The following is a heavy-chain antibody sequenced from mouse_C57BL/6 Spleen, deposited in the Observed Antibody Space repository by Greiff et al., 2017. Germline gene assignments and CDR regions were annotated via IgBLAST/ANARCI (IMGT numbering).Heavy chain of an antibody. J-gene: IGHJ4*01. CDR1: GFTFTDYY. D-gene: IGHD2-2*01. CDR3: ARDMVTTGGDY. Sequence: EVQVVESGGGLVQPGGSLSLSCAASGFTFTDYYMSWVRQPPGKALEWLGFIRNKANGYTTEYSASVKGRFTISRDNSRSILYLQRNALRAEDSATYYCARDMVTTGGDYWGQGTSVTVSS. V-gene: IGHV7-3*01. CDR2: IRNKANGYTT.